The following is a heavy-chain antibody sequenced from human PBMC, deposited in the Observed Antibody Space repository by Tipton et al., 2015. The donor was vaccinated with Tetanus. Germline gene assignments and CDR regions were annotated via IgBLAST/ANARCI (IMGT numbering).Heavy chain of an antibody. CDR1: GGSINSGTYY. V-gene: IGHV4-39*01. CDR2: ISSYSGNT. J-gene: IGHJ4*02. CDR3: ARIHDYWSGYFDF. Sequence: LRLSCTVSGGSINSGTYYWNWIRQPPGKGLEWIGSISSYSGNTFQNPSLKSRVIITLDTSKNQFSLKLSSVTAADTAVYYCARIHDYWSGYFDFWGEGTLVTVSP. D-gene: IGHD3-3*01.